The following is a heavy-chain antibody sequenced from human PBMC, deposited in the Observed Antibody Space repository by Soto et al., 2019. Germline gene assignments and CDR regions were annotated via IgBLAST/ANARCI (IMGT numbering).Heavy chain of an antibody. CDR3: ALGRGIAAAGTDWFDP. CDR2: INHSGSS. CDR1: GGSFSGYY. Sequence: QVQLQQWGAGLLKPSETLSLTCAVYGGSFSGYYWCWIRQPPRKGLEWIGEINHSGSSNYNPSLKTRVTMSVGTTKNHFSLQLSSVTAADAAVYYCALGRGIAAAGTDWFDPWGQGSLVTVGS. J-gene: IGHJ5*02. D-gene: IGHD6-13*01. V-gene: IGHV4-34*02.